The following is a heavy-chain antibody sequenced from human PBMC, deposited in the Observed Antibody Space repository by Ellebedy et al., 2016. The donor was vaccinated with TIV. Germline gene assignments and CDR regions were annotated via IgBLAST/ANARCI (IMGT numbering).Heavy chain of an antibody. Sequence: MPSETLSLTCAVYGGSFSGYFWTWIRQPPGKGLEWIGEINHSGSTNYNPSLKSRVTISVDTSKNQFSLKLSSVTAADTAVYYCARTIYCSSTSCPYYMDVWGKGTTVTVSS. CDR1: GGSFSGYF. CDR3: ARTIYCSSTSCPYYMDV. V-gene: IGHV4-34*01. CDR2: INHSGST. J-gene: IGHJ6*03. D-gene: IGHD2-2*01.